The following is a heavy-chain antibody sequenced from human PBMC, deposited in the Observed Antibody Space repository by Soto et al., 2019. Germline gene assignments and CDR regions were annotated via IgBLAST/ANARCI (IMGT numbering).Heavy chain of an antibody. CDR2: ISGSGGST. D-gene: IGHD4-17*01. J-gene: IGHJ4*02. Sequence: EVQLLESGGGLVQPGGSLRLSCAASGFTFSTYAMSWVRQAPGKGLEWVSAISGSGGSTYYADSVKGRFTISRDNSKTTLYLQMNSLRAEDTAVYYCAKGFDYGGNSDPYFDYWGQGTLVTVSS. CDR3: AKGFDYGGNSDPYFDY. CDR1: GFTFSTYA. V-gene: IGHV3-23*01.